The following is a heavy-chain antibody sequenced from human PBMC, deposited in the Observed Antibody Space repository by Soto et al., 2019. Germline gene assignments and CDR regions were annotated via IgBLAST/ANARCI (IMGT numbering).Heavy chain of an antibody. V-gene: IGHV1-18*01. J-gene: IGHJ6*02. Sequence: QVQLVQSGAEVKKPGASVTVACKASGYTFTSSGISWVRQAPGQGLDRMGWISTDNGNTNYAQHLQGRVSMTTATSTSTAYMDLRSLRSDDTAVYYCARDQGITACGVYSMYSYAMDVWGQGTMVTVSS. CDR1: GYTFTSSG. CDR3: ARDQGITACGVYSMYSYAMDV. CDR2: ISTDNGNT. D-gene: IGHD3-3*01.